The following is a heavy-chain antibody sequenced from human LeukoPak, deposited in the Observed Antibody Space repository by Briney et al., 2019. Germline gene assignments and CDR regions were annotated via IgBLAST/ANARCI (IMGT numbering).Heavy chain of an antibody. J-gene: IGHJ4*02. Sequence: GGSLRLSCAASGFTFDDYAMHWVRQAPGKGLEWVSGISWNSGNIGYADSVKGRFTISRDNAKNSLYLQMNSLRVEDTAIYFCARDKPFGGLGSHFDYWGQGILVTVSS. CDR3: ARDKPFGGLGSHFDY. D-gene: IGHD3-10*01. CDR1: GFTFDDYA. CDR2: ISWNSGNI. V-gene: IGHV3-9*01.